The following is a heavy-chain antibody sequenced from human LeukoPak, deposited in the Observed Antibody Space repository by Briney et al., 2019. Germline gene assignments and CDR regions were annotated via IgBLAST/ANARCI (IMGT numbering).Heavy chain of an antibody. CDR3: ARVYGGNCLEKGC. CDR1: GGTFSSYA. V-gene: IGHV1-69*13. D-gene: IGHD4-23*01. J-gene: IGHJ4*02. CDR2: IIPIFGTA. Sequence: GASVKVSCKASGGTFSSYAISWVRQAPGQGLEWMGGIIPIFGTANYAQKFQGRVTITAVESTSTAYMELSSLRSEDTAVYYCARVYGGNCLEKGCWGQGTLVTVSS.